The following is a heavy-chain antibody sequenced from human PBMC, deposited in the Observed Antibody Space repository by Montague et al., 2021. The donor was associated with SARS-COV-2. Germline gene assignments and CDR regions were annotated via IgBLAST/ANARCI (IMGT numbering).Heavy chain of an antibody. Sequence: SETLSLTCTVSGDSISNYYWSWIRRPPGKGLEWLGYIYYSGSTNYNPSLKSRVTRSVDTSKNQFSLRLSSVTAADTAVYYCARLPYILPGYAYFDFWGQGSLVIVSS. CDR2: IYYSGST. D-gene: IGHD3-9*01. V-gene: IGHV4-59*08. J-gene: IGHJ4*02. CDR3: ARLPYILPGYAYFDF. CDR1: GDSISNYY.